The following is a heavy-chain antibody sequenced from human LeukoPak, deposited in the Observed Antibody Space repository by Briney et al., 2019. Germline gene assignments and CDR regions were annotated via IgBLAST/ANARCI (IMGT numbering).Heavy chain of an antibody. Sequence: GGSLRLSCAASGFTFSNYAMSWVRQAPGKGLQWVSAISGTGDNIYYADSVKGRFTISGDSSKNTLYLQMNSLRAEDTAVYYCAKHRIAARDNWFDPWGQGTLVTVSS. CDR1: GFTFSNYA. V-gene: IGHV3-23*01. CDR3: AKHRIAARDNWFDP. CDR2: ISGTGDNI. J-gene: IGHJ5*02. D-gene: IGHD6-6*01.